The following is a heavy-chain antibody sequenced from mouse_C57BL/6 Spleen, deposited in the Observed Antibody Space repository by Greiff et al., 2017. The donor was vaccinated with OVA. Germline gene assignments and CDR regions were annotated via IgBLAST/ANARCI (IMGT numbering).Heavy chain of an antibody. D-gene: IGHD1-1*01. CDR2: ISSGSSTI. CDR3: ARSYYYGSRGFAY. V-gene: IGHV5-17*01. J-gene: IGHJ3*01. Sequence: EVKLQESGGGLVKPGGSLKLSCAASGFTFSDYGMHWVRQAPEKGLEWVAYISSGSSTIYYADTVKGRFTISRDNAKNTLFLQMTSLRSEDTAMYYCARSYYYGSRGFAYWGQGTLVTVSA. CDR1: GFTFSDYG.